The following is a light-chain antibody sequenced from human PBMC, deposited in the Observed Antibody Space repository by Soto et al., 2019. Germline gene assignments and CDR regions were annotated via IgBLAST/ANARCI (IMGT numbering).Light chain of an antibody. CDR3: QQTYSTPQS. Sequence: DTQMTQSPSSLSASVGDRVTITCRASQNISIFLHWYQQKPGKAPNLLIYTASNLQSGVPSRFSGSGSGTLFTLTIISLQPDDVATYYCQQTYSTPQSFGQGTKVEIK. V-gene: IGKV1-39*01. CDR1: QNISIF. CDR2: TAS. J-gene: IGKJ1*01.